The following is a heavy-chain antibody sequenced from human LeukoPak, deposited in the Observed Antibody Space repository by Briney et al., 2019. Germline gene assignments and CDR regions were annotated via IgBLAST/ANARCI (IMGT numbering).Heavy chain of an antibody. CDR1: GYTFTGYY. Sequence: ASVKVSCKASGYTFTGYYMHWVRQAPGQGLEWMGWISVNNGNTNYEEKLQGRVTMTTDTSTNTAYMELRSLRSDDTALYYCARSSVVVASAIADYWGQGTLVTVSS. CDR2: ISVNNGNT. D-gene: IGHD2-2*01. V-gene: IGHV1-18*04. J-gene: IGHJ4*02. CDR3: ARSSVVVASAIADY.